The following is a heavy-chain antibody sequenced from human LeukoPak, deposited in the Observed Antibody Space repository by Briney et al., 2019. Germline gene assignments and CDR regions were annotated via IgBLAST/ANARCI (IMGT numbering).Heavy chain of an antibody. CDR2: IIPIFGTA. V-gene: IGHV1-69*06. CDR1: GGTFSSYA. J-gene: IGHJ5*02. CDR3: ARAELLWFGELKYNWFDP. Sequence: GASVKVSCKASGGTFSSYAISWVRQAPGQGLEWMGGIIPIFGTANYAQKFQGRVTITADKSTSTAYMELSSLRSEDTAVYYYARAELLWFGELKYNWFDPWGQGTLVTVSS. D-gene: IGHD3-10*01.